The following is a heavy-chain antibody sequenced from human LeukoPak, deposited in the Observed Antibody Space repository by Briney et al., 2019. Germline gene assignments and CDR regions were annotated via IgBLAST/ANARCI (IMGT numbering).Heavy chain of an antibody. CDR2: ISYDGSNK. J-gene: IGHJ6*02. CDR1: GITFSSYA. D-gene: IGHD2-2*01. V-gene: IGHV3-30-3*01. Sequence: GGSLRLSCAASGITFSSYAMHWVRQAPGKGLEWVAVISYDGSNKYYADSVKGRFTISRDNSKNTLYLQMNSLRAEDTAVYYCARARGIVVVPALYYYYGMDVWGQGTTVTVSS. CDR3: ARARGIVVVPALYYYYGMDV.